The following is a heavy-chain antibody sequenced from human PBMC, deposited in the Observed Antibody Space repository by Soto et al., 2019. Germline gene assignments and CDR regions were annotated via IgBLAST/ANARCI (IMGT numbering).Heavy chain of an antibody. CDR2: ISTFHGSI. Sequence: QVQLVQSGGEVKKPGASVKVSCKAAGYTFTSHGISWVRQAPGQGLEWMGWISTFHGSITYAQKFQGRVTMTTDTSTSTAYMELRSLRSDDTAVYYCARFYSSGWPRGYFDYWGQGTPVTVSA. J-gene: IGHJ4*02. CDR3: ARFYSSGWPRGYFDY. CDR1: GYTFTSHG. V-gene: IGHV1-18*01. D-gene: IGHD6-19*01.